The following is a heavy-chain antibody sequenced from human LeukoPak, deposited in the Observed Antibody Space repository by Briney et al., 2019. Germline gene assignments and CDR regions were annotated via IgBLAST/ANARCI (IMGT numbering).Heavy chain of an antibody. V-gene: IGHV4-34*01. D-gene: IGHD3-16*02. Sequence: PSENLSLTCAVYGGSFSGYYWSWIRQPPGKRLEWIGEINHSGSTNYNPSLKSRATISVDTSKNQFSLKLSSVTAADTAVYYCARGPYDYVWGSYRPLDYWGQGTLVTVSS. J-gene: IGHJ4*02. CDR2: INHSGST. CDR1: GGSFSGYY. CDR3: ARGPYDYVWGSYRPLDY.